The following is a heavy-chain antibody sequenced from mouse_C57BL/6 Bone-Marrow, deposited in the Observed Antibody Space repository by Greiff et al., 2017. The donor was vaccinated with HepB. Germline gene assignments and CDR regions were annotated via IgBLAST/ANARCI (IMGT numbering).Heavy chain of an antibody. CDR3: ARRRGLYYYGLDY. CDR2: IYPRSGNT. V-gene: IGHV1-81*01. Sequence: QVQLQQSGAELARPGASVKLSCKASGYTFTSYGISWVKQRTGQGLEWIGEIYPRSGNTYYNETFKGKATLTADKSTSTAYMELRSLTSEDSAVYFCARRRGLYYYGLDYWGQGTSVTVSS. CDR1: GYTFTSYG. D-gene: IGHD1-1*02. J-gene: IGHJ4*01.